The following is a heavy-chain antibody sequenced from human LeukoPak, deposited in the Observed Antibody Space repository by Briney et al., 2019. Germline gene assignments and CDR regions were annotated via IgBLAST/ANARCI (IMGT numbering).Heavy chain of an antibody. CDR2: IYPGDSDT. CDR3: AIGGDSSTSCYRCFDY. CDR1: GYRFTSYW. D-gene: IGHD2-2*02. J-gene: IGHJ4*02. V-gene: IGHV5-51*01. Sequence: GESLKIFCKGSGYRFTSYWIGWVRQMPGKGLEWMGIIYPGDSDTRYSPSFQGQVTISADKSISTAYLQWSSLKASDTAMYYCAIGGDSSTSCYRCFDYWGRGTLVTVSS.